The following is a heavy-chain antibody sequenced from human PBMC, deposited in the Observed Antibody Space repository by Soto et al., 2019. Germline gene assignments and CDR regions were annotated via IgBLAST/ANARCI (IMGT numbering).Heavy chain of an antibody. CDR3: ARSVKPRRSVSYPNWFDP. CDR2: IYYSGST. V-gene: IGHV4-59*01. Sequence: QVQLQESGPGLVKPSETLSLTCTVSGGSISSYYWSWIRQPPGKGLEWIGYIYYSGSTNYNPSLKSRVTISVDTSKNQFSLKLSSVTAADTAVYYCARSVKPRRSVSYPNWFDPWGQGTLVTVSS. D-gene: IGHD3-10*01. J-gene: IGHJ5*02. CDR1: GGSISSYY.